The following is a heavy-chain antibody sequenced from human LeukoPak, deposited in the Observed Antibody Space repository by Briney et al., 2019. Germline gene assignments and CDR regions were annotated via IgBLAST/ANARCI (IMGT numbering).Heavy chain of an antibody. V-gene: IGHV3-15*01. CDR3: ATIRRGSYYAVG. D-gene: IGHD1-26*01. Sequence: KSGGSLRLSCAASGFTFSQAWMSWVRQAPGKGLEWVGHIKSKTDGETTDYGAPVKGRFTISRDDSKNTLYLQMNSLKTEDTSVYYCATIRRGSYYAVGWGQGTLVTVSS. J-gene: IGHJ4*02. CDR2: IKSKTDGETT. CDR1: GFTFSQAW.